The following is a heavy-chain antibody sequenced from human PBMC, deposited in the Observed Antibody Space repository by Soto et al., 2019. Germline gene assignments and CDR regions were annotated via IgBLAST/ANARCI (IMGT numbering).Heavy chain of an antibody. V-gene: IGHV4-34*01. Sequence: SETLSLTCAFYGWSFSGYYWSWIRQPPGKGLEWIGEINHSGSTNYNPSLKSRVTISVDTSKNQFSLKLSSVTAADTAVYYCARGCVAAAGTCYYYGMDVWGQGTTVTVSS. J-gene: IGHJ6*02. D-gene: IGHD6-13*01. CDR3: ARGCVAAAGTCYYYGMDV. CDR2: INHSGST. CDR1: GWSFSGYY.